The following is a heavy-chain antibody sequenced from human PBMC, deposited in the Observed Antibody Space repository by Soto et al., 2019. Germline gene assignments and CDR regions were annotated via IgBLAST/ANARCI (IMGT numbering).Heavy chain of an antibody. D-gene: IGHD2-2*02. CDR3: ARDLGYCSSTSCYTNWFAP. Sequence: SETLSLTCTVSGGSISSYYWSWIRQPPGKGLEWIGYIYYSGSTNYNPSLKSRVTISVDTSKNQFSLKLSSVTAADTAVYYCARDLGYCSSTSCYTNWFAPWGQGTLVTVSS. CDR1: GGSISSYY. CDR2: IYYSGST. V-gene: IGHV4-59*01. J-gene: IGHJ5*02.